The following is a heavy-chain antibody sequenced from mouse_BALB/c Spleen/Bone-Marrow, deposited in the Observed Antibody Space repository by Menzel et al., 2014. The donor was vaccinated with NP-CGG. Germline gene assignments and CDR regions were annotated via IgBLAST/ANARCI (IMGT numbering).Heavy chain of an antibody. J-gene: IGHJ4*01. D-gene: IGHD1-2*01. V-gene: IGHV1-4*01. CDR1: GYTFTSYT. CDR3: ARGGLRLPYAMDY. CDR2: INPSSGYT. Sequence: VQLQQSGAELARPGASVKMSCKASGYTFTSYTIHWVKQRPGQGLEWIGYINPSSGYTNYNQKFKDKATLTADTSSSTAYMQLSSLTSDDSAVYYCARGGLRLPYAMDYWGQGTSVTVSS.